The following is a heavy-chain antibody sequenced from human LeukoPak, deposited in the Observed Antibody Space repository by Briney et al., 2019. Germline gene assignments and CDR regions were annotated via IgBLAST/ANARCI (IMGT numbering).Heavy chain of an antibody. CDR1: GGTFSSYA. D-gene: IGHD3-3*01. CDR3: ARDPYDFWSGSPSYYYYYGMDV. Sequence: SVKVSCKASGGTFSSYAISWVRQAPGQGLEWMGGIIPIFGTANYAQKFQGRVTITADESTSTAYMELSSLRTEDTAVYYCARDPYDFWSGSPSYYYYYGMDVWGQGTTVTVSS. V-gene: IGHV1-69*13. J-gene: IGHJ6*02. CDR2: IIPIFGTA.